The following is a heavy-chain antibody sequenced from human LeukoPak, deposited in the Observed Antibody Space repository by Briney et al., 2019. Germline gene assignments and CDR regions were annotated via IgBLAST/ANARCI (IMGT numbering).Heavy chain of an antibody. CDR2: INHSGST. J-gene: IGHJ4*02. D-gene: IGHD3-22*01. Sequence: KPSETLSLTCAVYGGSFSGYYWSWIRQPPGKGLEWIGEINHSGSTNYNPSLKSRVTISVDTSKNQFSLKLSSVTAADTAVYYCARKGAYYYDSSGYSHWGQGTLVTVSS. CDR3: ARKGAYYYDSSGYSH. CDR1: GGSFSGYY. V-gene: IGHV4-34*01.